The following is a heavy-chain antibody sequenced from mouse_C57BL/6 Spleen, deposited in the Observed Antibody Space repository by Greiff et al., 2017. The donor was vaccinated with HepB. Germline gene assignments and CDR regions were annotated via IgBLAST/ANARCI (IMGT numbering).Heavy chain of an antibody. J-gene: IGHJ2*01. V-gene: IGHV1-42*01. Sequence: VQLQQSGPELVKPGASVKISCKASGYSFTGYYMNWVKQSPEKSLEWIGEINPSTGGTTYNQKFKAKATLTVDKSSSTAYMQLKSLTSEDSAVYYCARSVYDGYWGYWGQGTTLTVSS. CDR2: INPSTGGT. CDR1: GYSFTGYY. D-gene: IGHD2-3*01. CDR3: ARSVYDGYWGY.